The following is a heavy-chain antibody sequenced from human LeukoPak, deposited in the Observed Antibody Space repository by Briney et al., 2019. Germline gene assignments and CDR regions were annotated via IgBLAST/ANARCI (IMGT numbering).Heavy chain of an antibody. CDR1: GFTVSSNY. Sequence: GGSLRLSCAASGFTVSSNYMSWVRQAQGKGLEWVSTIYSGGSTYYADSVKDRFTISRDNSKNTLYLQMNSLRAEDTAVYYCARDKTTVTTLGYWGQGTLVTVSS. CDR3: ARDKTTVTTLGY. V-gene: IGHV3-66*01. J-gene: IGHJ4*02. CDR2: IYSGGST. D-gene: IGHD4-17*01.